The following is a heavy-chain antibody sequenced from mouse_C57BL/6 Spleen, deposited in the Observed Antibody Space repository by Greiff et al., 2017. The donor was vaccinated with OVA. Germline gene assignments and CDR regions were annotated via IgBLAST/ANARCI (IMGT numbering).Heavy chain of an antibody. CDR2: IDHETGGT. D-gene: IGHD2-12*01. V-gene: IGHV1-15*01. CDR3: TDDEDVAWFAY. J-gene: IGHJ3*01. Sequence: VQLQQSGAELVRPGASVTLSCKASGYTFTDYEMHWVQQTPVHGLEWIGAIDHETGGTAYNQKFKGKAILTADKSSSTAYMDLRSLTSEDSAVYYCTDDEDVAWFAYWGQGTLVTVSA. CDR1: GYTFTDYE.